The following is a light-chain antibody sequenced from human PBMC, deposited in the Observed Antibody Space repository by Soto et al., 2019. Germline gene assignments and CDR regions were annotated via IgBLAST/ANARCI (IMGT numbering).Light chain of an antibody. CDR1: QSISSK. CDR3: QQYNSWTTIT. J-gene: IGKJ5*01. Sequence: EIVMTQSPATLSVSPGERATLSCSASQSISSKLGWYQQRPGQAPRLLIYGASTRATGIPARFSGSGSGTEFTLTSSSLQSEDSAVSYCQQYNSWTTITFGQGTRLEIK. CDR2: GAS. V-gene: IGKV3-15*01.